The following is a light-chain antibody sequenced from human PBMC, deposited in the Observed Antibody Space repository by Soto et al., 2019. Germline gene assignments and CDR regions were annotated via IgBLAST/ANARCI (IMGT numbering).Light chain of an antibody. J-gene: IGKJ4*01. CDR3: QQYNSYPLT. Sequence: DIQLTQSPSSLSASVGDRVTITCRASQRISSWLAWYQQKPGQAPKLLIYTASSLQSGVPSRFSGSGSGTEFTLTISSLQPDDFATYYCQQYNSYPLTFGGGTRVDIK. V-gene: IGKV1-5*03. CDR2: TAS. CDR1: QRISSW.